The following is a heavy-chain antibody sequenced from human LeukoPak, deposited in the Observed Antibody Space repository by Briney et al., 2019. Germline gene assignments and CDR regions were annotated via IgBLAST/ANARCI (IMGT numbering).Heavy chain of an antibody. D-gene: IGHD3-10*01. CDR2: ISGSGGST. CDR1: GFTFSSYA. Sequence: GGSLRLSCAASGFTFSSYAVSWVRQAPGEGLEWVSAISGSGGSTYSADSVKGRFTISRDNSKNTLYLQMNSLRAEDTAVYYCANYGSGSYYFDYWGQGTLVTVSS. J-gene: IGHJ4*02. V-gene: IGHV3-23*01. CDR3: ANYGSGSYYFDY.